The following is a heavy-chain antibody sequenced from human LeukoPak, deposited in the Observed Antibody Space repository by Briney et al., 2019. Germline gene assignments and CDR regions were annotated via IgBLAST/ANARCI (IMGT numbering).Heavy chain of an antibody. CDR2: INHSGTT. J-gene: IGHJ6*04. V-gene: IGHV4-34*01. D-gene: IGHD3-10*01. Sequence: SETLSLTCAVYGGSFSGYYWTWIRQPPGKGLEWIGEINHSGTTNYNPSLKSRVTISVDTSKNQFSLKLRSVTAADTAVYYCARGGITMAYYGMTSGAEGPRSPSPQ. CDR3: ARGGITMAYYGMTS. CDR1: GGSFSGYY.